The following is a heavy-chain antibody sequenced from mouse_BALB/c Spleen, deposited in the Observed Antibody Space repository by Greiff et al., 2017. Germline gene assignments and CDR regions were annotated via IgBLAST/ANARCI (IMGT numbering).Heavy chain of an antibody. CDR2: ISSGGGNT. V-gene: IGHV5-9*03. J-gene: IGHJ2*01. D-gene: IGHD2-3*01. CDR3: ARYVDAYYGYFDY. CDR1: GFTFSSYT. Sequence: EVKLMESGGGLVKPGGSLKLSCAASGFTFSSYTMSWVRQTPEKRLEWVATISSGGGNTYYPDSVKGRFTISRDNARNNLYLQMSSLRSEDTALYYGARYVDAYYGYFDYWGQGTTLTVSS.